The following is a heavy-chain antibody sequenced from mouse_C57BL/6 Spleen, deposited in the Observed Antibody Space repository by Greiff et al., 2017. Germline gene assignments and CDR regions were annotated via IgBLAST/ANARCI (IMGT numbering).Heavy chain of an antibody. J-gene: IGHJ4*01. CDR3: ARDRRWLLEGAYYYAMDY. CDR2: ISYAGSN. V-gene: IGHV3-6*01. D-gene: IGHD2-3*01. Sequence: EVQRVESGPGLVKPSQSLSLTCSVTGYSITSGDYWNWIRQFPGNKLEWMGYISYAGSNNYNPSLKNRISITRDPSKHPFFLKLNSVTTEDTATYYCARDRRWLLEGAYYYAMDYWGQGTSVTVSS. CDR1: GYSITSGDY.